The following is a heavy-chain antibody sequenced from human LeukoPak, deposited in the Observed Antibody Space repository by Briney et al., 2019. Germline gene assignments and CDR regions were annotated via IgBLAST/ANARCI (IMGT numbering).Heavy chain of an antibody. V-gene: IGHV3-33*01. CDR3: ASYCSGGSCYSQFEPHDAFDI. D-gene: IGHD2-15*01. CDR2: IWYDGSNK. Sequence: GGSLRLSCAASGFTFSSYGMHWVRQAPGKGLEWVAVIWYDGSNKYYADSVKGRFTISRDNSKNTLYLQMNSLRAEDTAVYYCASYCSGGSCYSQFEPHDAFDIWGQGTMVTVSS. CDR1: GFTFSSYG. J-gene: IGHJ3*02.